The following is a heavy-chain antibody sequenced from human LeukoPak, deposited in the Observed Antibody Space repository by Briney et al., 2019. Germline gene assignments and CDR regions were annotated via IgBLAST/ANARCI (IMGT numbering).Heavy chain of an antibody. D-gene: IGHD5-24*01. Sequence: ASVRVSCKASGYTFTGYYMHWVRQTPGQGPEWMGLISPTGGSTAYAQKFQGRVTLTRDMSTSTDYLELSSLRSEDTAVYYCARDNSVRDEAWWFYPWGQGTLVTVSS. J-gene: IGHJ5*02. CDR3: ARDNSVRDEAWWFYP. CDR1: GYTFTGYY. V-gene: IGHV1-46*01. CDR2: ISPTGGST.